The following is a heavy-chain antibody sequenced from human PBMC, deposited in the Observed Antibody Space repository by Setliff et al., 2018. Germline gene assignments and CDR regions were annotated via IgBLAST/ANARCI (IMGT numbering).Heavy chain of an antibody. Sequence: PSETLSLTCAVYGVPLSGHYWTWVRQTPGKGLEWIGEVRHSGTTNYNPSLRSRVTMSLDASKNRFSLNLPSVTAADTAVYFCATSGFCSSGSCYSFDDWGQGALVTVSS. V-gene: IGHV4-34*01. CDR2: VRHSGTT. CDR1: GVPLSGHY. CDR3: ATSGFCSSGSCYSFDD. J-gene: IGHJ4*02. D-gene: IGHD2-15*01.